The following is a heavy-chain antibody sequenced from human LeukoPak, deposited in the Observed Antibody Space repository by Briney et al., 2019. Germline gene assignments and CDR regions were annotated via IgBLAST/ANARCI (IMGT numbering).Heavy chain of an antibody. J-gene: IGHJ4*02. V-gene: IGHV3-48*02. CDR3: ARKRPNYFDY. CDR2: IGRSGSAI. CDR1: GFTLSNYT. Sequence: PGGSLRLSCAASGFTLSNYTMNWVRQAPGKGLEWVSYIGRSGSAIYYADSVKGRFTISRDNAKNSLYLQMNSLRDEDTALYYCARKRPNYFDYWGQGTLVTVSS.